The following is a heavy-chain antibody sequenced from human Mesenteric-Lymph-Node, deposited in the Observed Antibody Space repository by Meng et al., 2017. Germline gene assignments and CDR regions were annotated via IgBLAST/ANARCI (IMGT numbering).Heavy chain of an antibody. D-gene: IGHD1-1*01. CDR1: GYNFIGYW. J-gene: IGHJ4*02. CDR2: INPNNGYT. Sequence: DSVKVSCKASGYNFIGYWLYWIRQAPGQGIEWIGWINPNNGYTKYAPKFLGRVTVTRDTSTSTVFMEMRSLTYGDTAVYYCARLEGGWGQGTLVTVSS. CDR3: ARLEGG. V-gene: IGHV1-2*07.